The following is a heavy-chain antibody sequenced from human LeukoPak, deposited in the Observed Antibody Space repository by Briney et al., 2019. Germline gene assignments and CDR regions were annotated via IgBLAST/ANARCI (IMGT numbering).Heavy chain of an antibody. CDR1: GYTFTSYD. V-gene: IGHV1-8*01. J-gene: IGHJ6*02. D-gene: IGHD5-18*01. CDR2: MNPNSGNT. Sequence: ASVKVSCKASGYTFTSYDINWVRQATGQGLEWMGWMNPNSGNTGYAQKFQGRVTMTRDTSISTAYMELNRLRSDDTAVYYYARYSLYYYYGMDVWGQGTTVTVSS. CDR3: ARYSLYYYYGMDV.